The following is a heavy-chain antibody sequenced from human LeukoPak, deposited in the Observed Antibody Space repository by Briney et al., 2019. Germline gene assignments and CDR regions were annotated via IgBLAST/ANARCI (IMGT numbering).Heavy chain of an antibody. Sequence: SETLSLTCTVSGGSISSYYWSWIRQPPGKGLEWIGYTYYSGSTNYNPSLKSRVTISVDTSKNQFSLKLSSVTAADTAVYYCARSWSIAAAGLDYWGQGTLVTVSS. J-gene: IGHJ4*02. D-gene: IGHD6-13*01. CDR1: GGSISSYY. V-gene: IGHV4-59*01. CDR2: TYYSGST. CDR3: ARSWSIAAAGLDY.